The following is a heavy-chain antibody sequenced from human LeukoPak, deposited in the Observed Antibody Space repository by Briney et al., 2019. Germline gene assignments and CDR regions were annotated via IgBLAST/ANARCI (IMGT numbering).Heavy chain of an antibody. CDR3: ARGSRVIDY. J-gene: IGHJ4*02. Sequence: PGGSLRLSCAASGFTLSSYEMNWVRQAPGKGLEWVSYISSSGSTIDYADSVKGRFTISRDNAKNSLYLQMNSLRAEDTAVYYCARGSRVIDYWGQGTLVTVSS. D-gene: IGHD2-15*01. CDR2: ISSSGSTI. CDR1: GFTLSSYE. V-gene: IGHV3-48*03.